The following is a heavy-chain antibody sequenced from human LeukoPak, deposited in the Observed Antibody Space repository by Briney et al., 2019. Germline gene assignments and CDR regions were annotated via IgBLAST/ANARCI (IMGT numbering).Heavy chain of an antibody. CDR2: ISTSSSYI. J-gene: IGHJ3*02. CDR1: GFTFSSHS. V-gene: IGHV3-21*01. Sequence: GGSLRLSCAASGFTFSSHSMNWVRQAPGKGLEWVSSISTSSSYIYYADSVKGRFTISRDNAKNSLYLQMNSLRAEDTAVYYCARGEMPAAFDIWGQGTMVTVSS. CDR3: ARGEMPAAFDI. D-gene: IGHD5-24*01.